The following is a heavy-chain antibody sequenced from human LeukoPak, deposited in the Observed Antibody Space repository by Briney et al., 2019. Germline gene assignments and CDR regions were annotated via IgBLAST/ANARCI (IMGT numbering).Heavy chain of an antibody. CDR3: ARDGEPFDC. CDR1: GFRFSSYW. Sequence: GGSLRLSCAASGFRFSSYWMSWVRQAPGKGLEWVANIKQHGSEKYYVDSVKGRFTISRDDAKNSLYLQMNSLRAEDTAVYYCARDGEPFDCWGPGSLVTVSS. J-gene: IGHJ4*02. D-gene: IGHD3-10*01. V-gene: IGHV3-7*04. CDR2: IKQHGSEK.